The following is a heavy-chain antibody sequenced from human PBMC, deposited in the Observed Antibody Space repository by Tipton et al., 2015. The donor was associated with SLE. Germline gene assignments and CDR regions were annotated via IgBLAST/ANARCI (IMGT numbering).Heavy chain of an antibody. D-gene: IGHD4-17*01. V-gene: IGHV3-9*01. CDR1: GFTFDDYA. J-gene: IGHJ4*02. Sequence: SLRLSCAASGFTFDDYAMHWVRQAPGKGLEWVSGISWNSGSIGYADSVKGRFTIPRDNSKNTLYLQMNSLRAEDTAVYYCARVRGVTTSEDYFDYWGQGTLVTVSS. CDR3: ARVRGVTTSEDYFDY. CDR2: ISWNSGSI.